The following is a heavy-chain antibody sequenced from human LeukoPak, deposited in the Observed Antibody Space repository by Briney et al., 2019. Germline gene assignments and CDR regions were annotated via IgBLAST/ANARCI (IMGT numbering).Heavy chain of an antibody. Sequence: SQTLSLTCTVSGGSISSGDYYWSWIRQPPGTGLEWIGYIYYSGSIYYNPSLKSRVTISVDTSKNQFSLKLSSVTAADTAVYYCAREDYGDYGRFVDYWGQGTLVTVSS. CDR2: IYYSGSI. CDR1: GGSISSGDYY. CDR3: AREDYGDYGRFVDY. J-gene: IGHJ4*02. D-gene: IGHD4-17*01. V-gene: IGHV4-30-4*01.